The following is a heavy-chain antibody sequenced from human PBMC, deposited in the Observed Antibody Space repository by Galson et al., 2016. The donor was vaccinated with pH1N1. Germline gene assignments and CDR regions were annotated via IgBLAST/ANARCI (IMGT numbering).Heavy chain of an antibody. Sequence: SLRLSCAASGFIFKNAWMNWVRQAPGKGLEWVGRIQTNTDGGTTDYAAPVKGRFTISRDDSKDTLFLQMHSLKTEDTAVYYCTTGEMYHYDSGGSWGYWGQGTLVTVSS. CDR2: IQTNTDGGTT. D-gene: IGHD3-22*01. V-gene: IGHV3-15*07. CDR1: GFIFKNAW. CDR3: TTGEMYHYDSGGSWGY. J-gene: IGHJ4*02.